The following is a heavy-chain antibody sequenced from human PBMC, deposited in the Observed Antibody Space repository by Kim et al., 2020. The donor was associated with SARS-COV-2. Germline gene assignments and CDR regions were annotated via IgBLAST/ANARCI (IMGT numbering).Heavy chain of an antibody. CDR1: GGSISSSSYY. V-gene: IGHV4-39*07. Sequence: SETLSLTCTVSGGSISSSSYYWGWIRQPPGKGLEWIGSIYYSGSTYYNPSLKSRVTISVDTSKNQFSLKLSSVTAADTAVYYCARTGITMIVVVGWGQGTLVTVSS. J-gene: IGHJ4*02. CDR3: ARTGITMIVVVG. CDR2: IYYSGST. D-gene: IGHD3-22*01.